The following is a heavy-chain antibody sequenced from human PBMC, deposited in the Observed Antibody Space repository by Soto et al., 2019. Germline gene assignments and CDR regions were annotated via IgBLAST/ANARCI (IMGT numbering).Heavy chain of an antibody. Sequence: QVQLQESGPGLVKPSQTLSLTCTVSGGSISSGDYYWSWIRQPPGKGLGRIGYIYYSGSTYYNPSLKSRVTISVDTSKNQFSLKLSSVTAAATAVYCCGRVLRRDGYDRYFDYWGQGTLVTVSS. CDR3: GRVLRRDGYDRYFDY. J-gene: IGHJ4*02. V-gene: IGHV4-30-4*01. D-gene: IGHD5-12*01. CDR2: IYYSGST. CDR1: GGSISSGDYY.